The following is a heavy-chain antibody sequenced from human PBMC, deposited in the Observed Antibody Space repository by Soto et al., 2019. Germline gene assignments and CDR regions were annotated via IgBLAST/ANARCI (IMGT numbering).Heavy chain of an antibody. D-gene: IGHD3-10*01. CDR1: GFTFSSYW. CDR3: ARDLEILWFGAPEYYFDY. J-gene: IGHJ4*02. Sequence: EVQLVESGGGLVQPGGSLRLSCAASGFTFSSYWMHWVRQAPGKGLVWVSRINSDGSSTSYADSVKGRFTISRDNAKNTLYLQMNSLRAEDTAVYYCARDLEILWFGAPEYYFDYWGQGTLVTVSS. CDR2: INSDGSST. V-gene: IGHV3-74*01.